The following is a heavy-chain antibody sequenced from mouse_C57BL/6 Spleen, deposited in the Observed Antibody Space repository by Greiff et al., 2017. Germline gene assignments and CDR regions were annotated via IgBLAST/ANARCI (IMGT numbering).Heavy chain of an antibody. J-gene: IGHJ4*01. Sequence: QVQLKQPGAELVKPGASVKLSCKASGYTFTSYWMQWVKQRPGQGLEWIGEIDPSDSYTNYNQKFKGKATLTVDTSSSTAYMQLSSLTSEDSAVYYCARVRESMDYWGQGTSVTVSS. V-gene: IGHV1-50*01. CDR1: GYTFTSYW. CDR3: ARVRESMDY. CDR2: IDPSDSYT.